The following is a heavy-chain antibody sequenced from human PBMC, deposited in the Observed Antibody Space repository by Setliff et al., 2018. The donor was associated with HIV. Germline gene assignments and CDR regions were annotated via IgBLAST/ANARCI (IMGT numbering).Heavy chain of an antibody. V-gene: IGHV3-9*01. CDR2: ISWNSGSI. CDR3: ARDPDYYDDSGYADAFDV. D-gene: IGHD3-22*01. CDR1: GFTFDDYA. Sequence: GGSLRLSCAASGFTFDDYAMHWVRQAPGKGLEWVSGISWNSGSIGYADSVKGRLTISRDNPKNSLYLQMNSLRAEDTAVYYCARDPDYYDDSGYADAFDVWGQGTMVTVSS. J-gene: IGHJ3*01.